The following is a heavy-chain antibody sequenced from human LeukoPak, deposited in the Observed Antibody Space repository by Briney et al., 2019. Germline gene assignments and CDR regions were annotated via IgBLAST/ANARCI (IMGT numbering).Heavy chain of an antibody. CDR2: INDDGSTT. CDR3: ARGPAANSGNYYVGDY. Sequence: GGSLRLSCAASGFTFSRSWMHWVRQAPGKGLVWVSRINDDGSTTSYADSVKGRFTISRDNAKKTLLLQMNSLRAEDTGVYYCARGPAANSGNYYVGDYWGQGTLVTVSS. J-gene: IGHJ4*02. CDR1: GFTFSRSW. V-gene: IGHV3-74*01. D-gene: IGHD1-26*01.